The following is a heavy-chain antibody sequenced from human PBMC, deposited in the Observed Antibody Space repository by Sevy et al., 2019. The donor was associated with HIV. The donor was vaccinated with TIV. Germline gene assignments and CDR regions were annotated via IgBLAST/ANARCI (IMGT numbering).Heavy chain of an antibody. D-gene: IGHD3-22*01. J-gene: IGHJ3*02. Sequence: GGSLRLSCAASGFTFSSYSMNWVRQAPGKGLEWVSYISSSSSTIYYTDSVKGRFTISRDNAKNSLYLQMNSLRDEDTAVYYCARTYYYDSSGYYGDAFDIWGQGTMVTVSS. CDR2: ISSSSSTI. V-gene: IGHV3-48*02. CDR1: GFTFSSYS. CDR3: ARTYYYDSSGYYGDAFDI.